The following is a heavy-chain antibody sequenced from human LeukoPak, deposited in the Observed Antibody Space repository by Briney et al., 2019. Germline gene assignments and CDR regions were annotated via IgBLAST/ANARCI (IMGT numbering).Heavy chain of an antibody. CDR2: SGSGAMT. Sequence: GGSLRLSCAASGFTLSNHAMIWVRQAPGKGLEWVSSSGSGAMTYYADSVKGRFTISRDNAMDTLYLQMNSLRADDTAVYYCAQQKYSNFDNWGQGTLVTVSS. CDR3: AQQKYSNFDN. D-gene: IGHD6-13*01. J-gene: IGHJ4*02. V-gene: IGHV3-23*01. CDR1: GFTLSNHA.